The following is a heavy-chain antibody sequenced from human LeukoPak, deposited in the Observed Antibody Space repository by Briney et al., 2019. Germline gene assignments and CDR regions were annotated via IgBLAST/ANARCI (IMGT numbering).Heavy chain of an antibody. Sequence: SETLSLTCTVSGYSISSGYYWGWIRPPPGKGLEWIGSIYHSGSTYYNTSLKSRVTISVDTSKNQFSLKLSSVTAADTAVYYCARGWTIAYPDYWGQGTLVTVSS. V-gene: IGHV4-38-2*02. CDR2: IYHSGST. CDR1: GYSISSGYY. D-gene: IGHD3/OR15-3a*01. J-gene: IGHJ4*02. CDR3: ARGWTIAYPDY.